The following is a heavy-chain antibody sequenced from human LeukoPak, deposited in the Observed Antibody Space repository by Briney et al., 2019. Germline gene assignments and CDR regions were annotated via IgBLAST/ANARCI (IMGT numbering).Heavy chain of an antibody. V-gene: IGHV3-23*01. CDR1: GFTFSSYW. CDR2: ISGSGGST. CDR3: AKSSYYDTSGSYREYCFDY. D-gene: IGHD3-22*01. J-gene: IGHJ4*02. Sequence: GGSLRLSCAASGFTFSSYWMSWVRQAPGKGLEWVSAISGSGGSTYYADSVKGRFTISRDNSKNTLYLQMNSLRAEDTALYYCAKSSYYDTSGSYREYCFDYWGQGALVTVSS.